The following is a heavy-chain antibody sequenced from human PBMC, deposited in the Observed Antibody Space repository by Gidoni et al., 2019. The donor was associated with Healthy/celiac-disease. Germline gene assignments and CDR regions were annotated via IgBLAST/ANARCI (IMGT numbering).Heavy chain of an antibody. J-gene: IGHJ4*02. CDR3: ASLPGGDGSGYVRY. Sequence: QVQLVQSGAEVKKPGSSVKVSCQASGGTFSSYAISWVRQAPGQGLEWMGRIIPILGIANYAQKFQGRVTITADKSTSTAYMELSSLRSEDTAVYYCASLPGGDGSGYVRYWGQGTLVTVSS. CDR2: IIPILGIA. D-gene: IGHD3-22*01. V-gene: IGHV1-69*04. CDR1: GGTFSSYA.